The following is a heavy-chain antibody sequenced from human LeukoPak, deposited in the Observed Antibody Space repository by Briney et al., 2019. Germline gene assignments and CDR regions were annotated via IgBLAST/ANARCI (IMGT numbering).Heavy chain of an antibody. V-gene: IGHV3-7*03. CDR3: ARGGVLDV. CDR1: GFTFSSYW. CDR2: INHNGNVN. D-gene: IGHD3-16*01. J-gene: IGHJ6*02. Sequence: GGSLRLSCAASGFTFSSYWMNWARQAPGKGLEWVASINHNGNVNYYVDSVKGRFTISRDNAKNSLYLQMSNLRAEDTAVYFCARGGVLDVWGQGATVTVSS.